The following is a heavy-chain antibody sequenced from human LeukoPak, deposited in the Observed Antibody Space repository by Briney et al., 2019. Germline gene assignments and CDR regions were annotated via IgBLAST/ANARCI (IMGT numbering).Heavy chain of an antibody. CDR1: GGSISRSRDY. Sequence: SETLSLTCTVSGGSISRSRDYWSWIRQPPGKGLEWIGEINHSGSTNYNPSLKSRVTISVDTSKNQFSLKLSSVTAADTAVYYCARKYDSSGWYWYYYMDVWGKGTTVTISS. J-gene: IGHJ6*03. CDR3: ARKYDSSGWYWYYYMDV. CDR2: INHSGST. V-gene: IGHV4-39*07. D-gene: IGHD6-19*01.